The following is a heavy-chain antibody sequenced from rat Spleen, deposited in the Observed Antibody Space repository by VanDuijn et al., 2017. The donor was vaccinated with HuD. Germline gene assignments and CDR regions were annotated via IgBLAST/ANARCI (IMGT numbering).Heavy chain of an antibody. CDR3: ARRHYGYTDYFDY. CDR2: ISYDGGTT. V-gene: IGHV5-7*01. D-gene: IGHD1-9*01. Sequence: EVQLVESGGGLVQPGRSLKLSCAASGFTFSSFPMAWVRQAPKRGLEWVAYISYDGGTTYYRDSVKGRFTISRDNAKSTLYLQMDSLRSEETATYYCARRHYGYTDYFDYWGQGVMVTVSS. J-gene: IGHJ2*01. CDR1: GFTFSSFP.